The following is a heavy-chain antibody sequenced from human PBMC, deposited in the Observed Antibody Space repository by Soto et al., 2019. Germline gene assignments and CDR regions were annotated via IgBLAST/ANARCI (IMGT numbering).Heavy chain of an antibody. CDR2: IKQDGSEK. CDR3: ARNVPVTALGY. D-gene: IGHD4-17*01. Sequence: GGSLRLSCAASGLTFSDYWMSWVRQAPGKGLEWVANIKQDGSEKYYADSVKGRFTMSRDSTKNTVYLQMDSLRAEDTAVYFCARNVPVTALGYWGQGSLVTAPQ. V-gene: IGHV3-7*01. CDR1: GLTFSDYW. J-gene: IGHJ4*02.